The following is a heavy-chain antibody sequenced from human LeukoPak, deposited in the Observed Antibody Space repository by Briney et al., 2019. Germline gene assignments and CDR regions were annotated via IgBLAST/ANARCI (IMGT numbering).Heavy chain of an antibody. V-gene: IGHV3-7*01. CDR3: ARLPAMAAGRPTYFDY. Sequence: GGSLRLSCAASGFTFSSYWMSWVRQAPGKGLEWVANIKQDGSEKYYVDSVKGRFTISRDNAKNSLYLQMNSLRAEDMAVYYCARLPAMAAGRPTYFDYWGQGTLVTVSS. D-gene: IGHD5-18*01. CDR1: GFTFSSYW. CDR2: IKQDGSEK. J-gene: IGHJ4*02.